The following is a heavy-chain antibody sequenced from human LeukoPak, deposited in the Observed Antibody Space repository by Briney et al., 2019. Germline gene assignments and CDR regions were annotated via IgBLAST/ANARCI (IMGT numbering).Heavy chain of an antibody. V-gene: IGHV3-7*03. CDR2: IKQDGSDK. CDR1: GFTFNSYW. D-gene: IGHD6-19*01. J-gene: IGHJ4*02. Sequence: GGSLRLSCAASGFTFNSYWMTWLRQAPGKGLEWVADIKQDGSDKYYAGSVKGRFTISRDNAKNSLYLQMNSLRAEDTAVYFCARYNSAWKTDDYWGQRTLVTVSS. CDR3: ARYNSAWKTDDY.